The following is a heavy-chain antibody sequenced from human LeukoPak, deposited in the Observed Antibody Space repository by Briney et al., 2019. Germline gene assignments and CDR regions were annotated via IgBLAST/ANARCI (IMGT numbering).Heavy chain of an antibody. D-gene: IGHD2-15*01. Sequence: ASVKVSCKASGYTFTGYYMHWVRQAPGQGLEWMGWINPNSGGTNYAQKFRGRVTMTRDTSISTAYMELSRLRSDDTAVYYCARAGRPTYLTYCSGGSCYSDNWFDPWGQGTLVTVSS. CDR2: INPNSGGT. CDR1: GYTFTGYY. CDR3: ARAGRPTYLTYCSGGSCYSDNWFDP. J-gene: IGHJ5*02. V-gene: IGHV1-2*02.